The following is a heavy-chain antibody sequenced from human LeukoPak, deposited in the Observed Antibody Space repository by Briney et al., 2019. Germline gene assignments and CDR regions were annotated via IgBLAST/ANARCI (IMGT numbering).Heavy chain of an antibody. V-gene: IGHV4-34*01. CDR2: INHSGST. Sequence: SETLSLTCAVYGGSFSGYYWSWIRQPPGKGLEWIGEINHSGSTNYNPSLKSRVTISVDTSKNQFSLKLSSVTAADTAVYYCASTQGYSYGAATFDYWGQGTLVTVSS. J-gene: IGHJ4*02. D-gene: IGHD5-18*01. CDR3: ASTQGYSYGAATFDY. CDR1: GGSFSGYY.